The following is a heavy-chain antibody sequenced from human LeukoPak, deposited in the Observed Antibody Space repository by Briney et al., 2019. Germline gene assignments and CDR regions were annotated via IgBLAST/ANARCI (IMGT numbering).Heavy chain of an antibody. Sequence: SETLSLTCAVYGGSFSGYYWSWIRQPPGKGLEWIGEINHSGSTNYNPSLKSRVTISVDTSKNQFSLKLSSVTAADTAVYYCARVQRTPYYYGSGSYYKAFDIWGQGTMVTVSS. V-gene: IGHV4-34*01. D-gene: IGHD3-10*01. CDR1: GGSFSGYY. CDR3: ARVQRTPYYYGSGSYYKAFDI. J-gene: IGHJ3*02. CDR2: INHSGST.